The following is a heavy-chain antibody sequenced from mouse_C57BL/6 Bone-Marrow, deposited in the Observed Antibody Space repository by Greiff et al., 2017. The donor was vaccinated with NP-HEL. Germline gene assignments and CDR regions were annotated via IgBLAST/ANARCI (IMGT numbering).Heavy chain of an antibody. CDR2: ISSGGSYT. J-gene: IGHJ4*01. V-gene: IGHV5-6*01. Sequence: VQLKQSGGDLVKPGGSLKLSCAASGFTFSSYGMSWVRQTPDKRLEWVATISSGGSYTYYPDSVKGRFTISRDNAKNTLYLQMSSLKSEDTAMYYCARPDYYGSLYAMDYWSRNLSHRLL. CDR1: GFTFSSYG. CDR3: ARPDYYGSLYAMDY. D-gene: IGHD1-1*01.